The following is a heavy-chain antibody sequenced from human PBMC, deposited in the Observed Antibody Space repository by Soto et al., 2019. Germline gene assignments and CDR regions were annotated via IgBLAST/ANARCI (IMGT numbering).Heavy chain of an antibody. CDR2: IIPIFGTA. Sequence: SVKVSCKASGGTFSSYSISWVRQAPGQGLEWMGGIIPIFGTANYAQKFQGRVTITADESTSTAYMELSSLRSEDTAVYYCARGGFRYSSSWTPVDYWGQGTLVTVSS. V-gene: IGHV1-69*13. D-gene: IGHD6-13*01. J-gene: IGHJ4*02. CDR1: GGTFSSYS. CDR3: ARGGFRYSSSWTPVDY.